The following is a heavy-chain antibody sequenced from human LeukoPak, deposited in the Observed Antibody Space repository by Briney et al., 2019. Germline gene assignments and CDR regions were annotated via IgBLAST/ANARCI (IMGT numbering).Heavy chain of an antibody. CDR1: GYTFTSYG. Sequence: ASVKVSCKASGYTFTSYGISWVRQAPGQGLEWMGWISAYNGNTNYPQKLQGRVTMTTDTSTSTCYIELRSLRSDDTAVYYCARDFLYYSDSSGSFDYWSQGTLVTVSA. J-gene: IGHJ4*02. CDR3: ARDFLYYSDSSGSFDY. CDR2: ISAYNGNT. V-gene: IGHV1-18*01. D-gene: IGHD3-22*01.